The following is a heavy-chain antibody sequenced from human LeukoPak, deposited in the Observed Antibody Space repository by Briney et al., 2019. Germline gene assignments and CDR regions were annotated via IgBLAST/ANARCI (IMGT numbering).Heavy chain of an antibody. J-gene: IGHJ4*02. CDR1: GGSINTKTHS. CDR3: AKHGEDSTGYYADFFDH. Sequence: PSETLSLTCTVSGGSINTKTHSWACIRQTPGKGLEWIGSVFYNGNTYYNPSLKSRVTISVDTSKNQFSLRLTSVTAADTAAYYCAKHGEDSTGYYADFFDHCGQGTLVTVSS. V-gene: IGHV4-39*01. CDR2: VFYNGNT. D-gene: IGHD3-22*01.